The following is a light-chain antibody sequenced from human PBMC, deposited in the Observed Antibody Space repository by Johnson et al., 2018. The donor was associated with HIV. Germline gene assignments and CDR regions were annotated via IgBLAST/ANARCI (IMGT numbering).Light chain of an antibody. CDR2: ENN. Sequence: QSVLTQPPSVSAAPGQKVTISCSGSSSNIGNNYVSWYQQLPGTAPKLLIYENNKRPSGIPDRFSGAKSGTSATLGITGLQTGDDADYYCGTGDSSLTSGGIFGTGTKVTVL. CDR1: SSNIGNNY. CDR3: GTGDSSLTSGGI. J-gene: IGLJ1*01. V-gene: IGLV1-51*02.